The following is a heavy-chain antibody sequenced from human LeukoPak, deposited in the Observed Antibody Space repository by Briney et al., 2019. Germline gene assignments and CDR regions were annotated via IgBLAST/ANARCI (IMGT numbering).Heavy chain of an antibody. J-gene: IGHJ5*02. D-gene: IGHD2-2*01. CDR2: INHSGSA. V-gene: IGHV4-34*01. CDR3: AGSRDQLLPLKFDP. Sequence: SETLSLTCAVYGGSFSGYYWSWIRQPPGKGLEWIGEINHSGSANYNPSLKSRVTISVDTSKNQFSLKLSSVTAADTAVYYCAGSRDQLLPLKFDPWGQGTLVTVSS. CDR1: GGSFSGYY.